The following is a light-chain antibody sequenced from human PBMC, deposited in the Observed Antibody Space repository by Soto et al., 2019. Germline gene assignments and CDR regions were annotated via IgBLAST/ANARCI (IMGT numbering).Light chain of an antibody. CDR1: QDISNY. Sequence: DIQMTQSPSSLSASLGDRVTITCQASQDISNYLNWYQQKPGKAPKLLIYDASNLETGVPSRFSGSGSGTDFTFTISSLQPEDFATYYCQQYDNLPLIFGQGTRLEIK. CDR2: DAS. CDR3: QQYDNLPLI. J-gene: IGKJ5*01. V-gene: IGKV1-33*01.